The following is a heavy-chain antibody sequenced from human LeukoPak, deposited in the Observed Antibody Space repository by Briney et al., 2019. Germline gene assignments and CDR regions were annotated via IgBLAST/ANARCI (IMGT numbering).Heavy chain of an antibody. CDR2: IYYSGST. CDR3: AREPVWGYLAYFDY. J-gene: IGHJ4*02. D-gene: IGHD5-18*01. CDR1: GGSISNYY. Sequence: MPSETLSLTCTVSGGSISNYYWNWIRQPPGKGLEWIGYIYYSGSTNYNPSLKSRVTFSLDTSKKQFSLKLSSVTAADTAVYYCAREPVWGYLAYFDYWGQGTLVTVSS. V-gene: IGHV4-59*01.